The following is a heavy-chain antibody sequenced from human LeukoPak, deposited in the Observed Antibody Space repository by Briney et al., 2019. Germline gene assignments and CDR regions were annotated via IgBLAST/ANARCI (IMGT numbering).Heavy chain of an antibody. CDR1: GYTFTSYG. D-gene: IGHD1-26*01. J-gene: IGHJ4*02. CDR3: ARNEWELPFDY. CDR2: IKQDGSEK. V-gene: IGHV3-7*01. Sequence: GASVKVSCKASGYTFTSYGISWVRQAPGKGLEWVANIKQDGSEKYYVDSVKGRFTISRDNAKNSLYLQMNSLRAEDTAVYYCARNEWELPFDYWGQGTLVTVSS.